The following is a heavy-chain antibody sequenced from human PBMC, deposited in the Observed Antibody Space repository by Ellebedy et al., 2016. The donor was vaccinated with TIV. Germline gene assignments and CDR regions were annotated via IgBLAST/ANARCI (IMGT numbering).Heavy chain of an antibody. CDR2: INTDGSNT. J-gene: IGHJ5*02. CDR3: GRGSAGRVEP. CDR1: GFTFSSYW. V-gene: IGHV3-74*01. Sequence: GESLKISCAASGFTFSSYWMHWVRQVPGEGLQCVSRINTDGSNTDYADSVKGRLTISRDNAKNTLYLQMNSLRAEDTAVYYCGRGSAGRVEPWGQGTLVTVSS. D-gene: IGHD3-10*01.